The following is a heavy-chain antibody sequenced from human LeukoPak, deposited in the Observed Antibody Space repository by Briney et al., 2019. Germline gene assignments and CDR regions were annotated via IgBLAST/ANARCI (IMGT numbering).Heavy chain of an antibody. CDR2: IYYSGST. CDR3: ARWYSGSYLFDY. J-gene: IGHJ4*02. Sequence: PSETLSLTCTVSGGSISSSSYYWGWIRQPPGKGLEWIGSIYYSGSTYYNPSLKSRVTISVDTSKNQFSLKLSSVTAADTAVYYCARWYSGSYLFDYWGQGTLVTVSS. CDR1: GGSISSSSYY. V-gene: IGHV4-39*01. D-gene: IGHD1-26*01.